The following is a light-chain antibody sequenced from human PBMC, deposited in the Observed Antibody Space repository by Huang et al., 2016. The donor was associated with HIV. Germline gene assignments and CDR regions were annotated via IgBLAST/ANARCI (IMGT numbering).Light chain of an antibody. J-gene: IGKJ1*01. CDR3: QQSFSTPWT. Sequence: DIQMTQSPSSLSASGGDRVTITCRAGQSVRTYLNWYQQKPGNAPKVLIFAASSLQSGVPSRFSGRGSGTNFTLTINSLQPEDCATYYCQQSFSTPWTFGQGTKVEVK. CDR1: QSVRTY. CDR2: AAS. V-gene: IGKV1-39*01.